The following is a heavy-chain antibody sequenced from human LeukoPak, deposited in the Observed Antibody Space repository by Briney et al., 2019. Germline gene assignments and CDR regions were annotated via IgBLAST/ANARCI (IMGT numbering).Heavy chain of an antibody. CDR1: VFTFNSYG. CDR2: ISGRGGST. J-gene: IGHJ5*02. D-gene: IGHD1-26*01. V-gene: IGHV3-23*01. CDR3: AKDSKSGSYYRWFDP. Sequence: GGSLRLSCAASVFTFNSYGMSWLRQAPGKGLEWVSAISGRGGSTFYADSVKGRFTISRYNSKNTMYLQMNSLRAEDTAVYYCAKDSKSGSYYRWFDPWGQGTLVTVSS.